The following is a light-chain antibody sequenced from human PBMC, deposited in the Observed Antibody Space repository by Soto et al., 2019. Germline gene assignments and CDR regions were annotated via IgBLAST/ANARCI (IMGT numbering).Light chain of an antibody. CDR1: QDIRDD. CDR3: QHSDSFPWT. V-gene: IGKV1-39*01. Sequence: DIHMTQSPSSLVASVGDRVTIACRASQDIRDDINWYVQKPGGAPKLLVYGRARLQTGVPSRVSGSGYGTDFTLAVINLHPEDFGVYFCQHSDSFPWTFGRGT. CDR2: GRA. J-gene: IGKJ1*01.